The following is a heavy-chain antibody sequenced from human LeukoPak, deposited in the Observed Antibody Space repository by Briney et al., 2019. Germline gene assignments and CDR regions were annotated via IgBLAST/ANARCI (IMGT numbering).Heavy chain of an antibody. CDR2: IYYSGST. V-gene: IGHV4-30-4*01. CDR1: GGSISSGDYY. J-gene: IGHJ4*02. D-gene: IGHD6-13*01. Sequence: PSETLSLTCTVSGGSISSGDYYWSWIRQPPGKGLEWIGYIYYSGSTYYNPSLKSRVTISVDTSKNQFSLKLSSVTAADTAVYYCARATNVAAAAGTYDYWGQGTLVTVSS. CDR3: ARATNVAAAAGTYDY.